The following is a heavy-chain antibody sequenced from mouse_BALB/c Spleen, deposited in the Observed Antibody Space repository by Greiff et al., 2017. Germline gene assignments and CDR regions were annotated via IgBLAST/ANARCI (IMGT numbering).Heavy chain of an antibody. CDR2: INPSTGYT. V-gene: IGHV1-7*01. J-gene: IGHJ4*01. CDR1: GYTFTSYW. D-gene: IGHD2-1*01. CDR3: ARYGNPHYYAMDY. Sequence: VQLKESGAELAKPGASVKMSCKASGYTFTSYWMHWVKQRPGQGLEWIGYINPSTGYTEYNQKFKDKATLTADKSSSTAYMQLSSLTSEDSAVYYCARYGNPHYYAMDYWGQGTSVTVSS.